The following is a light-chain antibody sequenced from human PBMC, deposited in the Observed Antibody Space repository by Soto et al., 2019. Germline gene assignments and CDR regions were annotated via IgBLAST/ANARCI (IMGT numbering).Light chain of an antibody. CDR3: QQYDKPLPRYT. CDR2: DAS. V-gene: IGKV1-33*01. Sequence: DIQMTQSPSSLSASVGDRVTITCQASQDIRHNLNWVQQTPGKATKLLIYDASNLETGVSSRFSGSGSGTHFTFTISCLQPKDIATYYCQQYDKPLPRYTFGSETKLEIK. J-gene: IGKJ2*01. CDR1: QDIRHN.